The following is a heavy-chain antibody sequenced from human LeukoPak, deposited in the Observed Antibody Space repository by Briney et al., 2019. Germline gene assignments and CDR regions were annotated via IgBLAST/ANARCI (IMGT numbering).Heavy chain of an antibody. D-gene: IGHD1-26*01. J-gene: IGHJ3*02. CDR3: ARDPYELIYGAFDI. CDR2: IKRDGSET. V-gene: IGHV3-7*01. CDR1: GFIFSNYW. Sequence: AGGSLRLSCAASGFIFSNYWMTWVRQAPGKGLEWVANIKRDGSETQYVDSVKGRFTIFRDNEEESLYLQMNSLRADDTAVYFCARDPYELIYGAFDIWGQGTVVTVSS.